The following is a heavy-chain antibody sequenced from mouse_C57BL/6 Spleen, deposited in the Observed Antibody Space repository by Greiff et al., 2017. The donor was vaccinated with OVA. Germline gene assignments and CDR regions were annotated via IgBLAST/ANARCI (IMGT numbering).Heavy chain of an antibody. CDR2: IYPGSGNT. CDR1: GYTFTDYY. V-gene: IGHV1-76*01. Sequence: QVQLKQSGAELVRPGASVKLSCKASGYTFTDYYINWVKQRPGQGLEWIARIYPGSGNTYYNEKFKGRATLTAEKSSSTAYMQLSSLTSEDSAVYFCARRVYYGSREDWYFDVWGTGTTVTVSS. J-gene: IGHJ1*03. D-gene: IGHD1-1*01. CDR3: ARRVYYGSREDWYFDV.